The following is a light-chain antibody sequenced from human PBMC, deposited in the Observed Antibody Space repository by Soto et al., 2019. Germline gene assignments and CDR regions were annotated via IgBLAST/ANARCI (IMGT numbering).Light chain of an antibody. J-gene: IGKJ5*01. CDR3: QHYGSPPIT. V-gene: IGKV3-20*01. Sequence: EIVLTQSPATLSLSPGQRATLSCRASQSVRSSYLAWYQQRPGQAPRLLIDGASSRATGIPDRVSGSGSGTDFTLTIRRLEPEDFAVYYCQHYGSPPITFGQGTRLEIK. CDR2: GAS. CDR1: QSVRSSY.